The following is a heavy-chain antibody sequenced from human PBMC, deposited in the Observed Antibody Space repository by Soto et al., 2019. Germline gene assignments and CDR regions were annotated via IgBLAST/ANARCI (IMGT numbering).Heavy chain of an antibody. Sequence: QVQLVQSGAEVKKPGSSVKVSCKASGGTFSSYTISWVRQAPGQGLEWMGRIIPILGIANYAQKFQGRVTITADKSTRKAYMELSSLRSEDTAVYYCARALYGGNSRGYYYYGMDVWGQGTTVTVSS. CDR3: ARALYGGNSRGYYYYGMDV. CDR2: IIPILGIA. CDR1: GGTFSSYT. D-gene: IGHD4-17*01. V-gene: IGHV1-69*02. J-gene: IGHJ6*02.